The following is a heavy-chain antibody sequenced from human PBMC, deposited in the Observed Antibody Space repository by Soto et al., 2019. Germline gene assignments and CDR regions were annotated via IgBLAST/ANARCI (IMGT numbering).Heavy chain of an antibody. CDR2: IRANNGNT. Sequence: DSVKVSCKASGYTFPSYEISWVRQAPGQSLEWMGWIRANNGNTAYAQNFLHRVTMTTDTSTSTVYMELRSLRSDDTAFYYCARQVGTREGHFVSWGQGTLVTVS. V-gene: IGHV1-18*04. CDR1: GYTFPSYE. D-gene: IGHD1-26*01. J-gene: IGHJ4*02. CDR3: ARQVGTREGHFVS.